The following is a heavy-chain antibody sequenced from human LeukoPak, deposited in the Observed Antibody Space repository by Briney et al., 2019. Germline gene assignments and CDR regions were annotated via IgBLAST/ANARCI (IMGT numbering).Heavy chain of an antibody. CDR3: ARGLRGYSYYYGMDV. D-gene: IGHD5-12*01. CDR2: INPSGGST. J-gene: IGHJ6*02. V-gene: IGHV1-46*01. CDR1: GYTFTSYY. Sequence: ASVKVSCKAPGYTFTSYYMHWVRQAPGQGLEWMGLINPSGGSTSYAQKFQGRVTMTRDTSTGTVYMELSSLRSEDTAVYYCARGLRGYSYYYGMDVWGQGTTVTVSS.